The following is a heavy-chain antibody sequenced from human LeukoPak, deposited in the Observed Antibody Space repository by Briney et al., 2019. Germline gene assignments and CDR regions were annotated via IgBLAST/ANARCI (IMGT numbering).Heavy chain of an antibody. CDR3: ARALTSYYYFDY. CDR1: GFTFSSYG. D-gene: IGHD1-26*01. J-gene: IGHJ4*02. CDR2: IWYDGSNE. Sequence: GGSLRLSCAASGFTFSSYGMHWVRQAPGKGLEWVAVIWYDGSNEYYADSVKGRFTISRDNSKNTLYLQMNSLRAEDTAVYYCARALTSYYYFDYWGQGSLVTVSS. V-gene: IGHV3-33*01.